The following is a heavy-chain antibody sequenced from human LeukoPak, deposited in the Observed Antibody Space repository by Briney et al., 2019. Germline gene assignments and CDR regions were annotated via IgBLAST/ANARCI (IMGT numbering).Heavy chain of an antibody. J-gene: IGHJ4*02. CDR2: IYPGDSDT. CDR3: ARRSDNFGWYDPFDY. CDR1: GYSFTSYW. D-gene: IGHD6-19*01. V-gene: IGHV5-51*01. Sequence: GESLKISCKGSGYSFTSYWIGWVRQMPGKGLEWMGIIYPGDSDTRYSPSFQGQVTISADKSISTAYLQWSSLKASDTAIHYCARRSDNFGWYDPFDYWGQGTLVTVSS.